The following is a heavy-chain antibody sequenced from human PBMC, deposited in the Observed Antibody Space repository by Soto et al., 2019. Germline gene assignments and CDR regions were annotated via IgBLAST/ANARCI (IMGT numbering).Heavy chain of an antibody. J-gene: IGHJ4*02. V-gene: IGHV3-33*01. CDR1: GFTFINYG. D-gene: IGHD2-21*01. CDR2: IWYDGNNK. CDR3: ARGLHSLFDY. Sequence: GGSLRLSCAASGFTFINYGIHFVRQAPGKGLEWVAVIWYDGNNKYYADSVKGRFTISRDNSNNTLYVQMTSLRAEDTAVYYCARGLHSLFDYWGQGTLVTVSS.